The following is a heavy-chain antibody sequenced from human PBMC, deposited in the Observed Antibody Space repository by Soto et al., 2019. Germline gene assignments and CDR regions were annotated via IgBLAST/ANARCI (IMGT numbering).Heavy chain of an antibody. CDR1: GGTFRSYA. D-gene: IGHD5-18*01. V-gene: IGHV1-69*12. J-gene: IGHJ6*02. CDR2: IIPIFGTA. Sequence: QVQLVQSGAEVKKPGSSVKVSCKASGGTFRSYAISWVRQAPGQGLEWMGGIIPIFGTANYAQKFEGRVTNTAGETTRTAYMELSSLRSEETVVYLCGTVDTAMVYYCYGRDVWGQGTTVSVSS. CDR3: GTVDTAMVYYCYGRDV.